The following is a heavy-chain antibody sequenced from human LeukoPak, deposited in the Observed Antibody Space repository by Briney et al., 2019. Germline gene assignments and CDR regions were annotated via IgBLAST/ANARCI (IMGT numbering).Heavy chain of an antibody. CDR1: GYTITSYG. Sequence: ASVKVSCKASGYTITSYGFSWVRQAPGQGLEWMGWISGYNGITKYVQKLQGRVTMTTDTSTSTAYMELRSLRSDDTAVYYCARGVRGYLIIGSWGQGTLVTVSS. D-gene: IGHD1-26*01. CDR2: ISGYNGIT. CDR3: ARGVRGYLIIGS. J-gene: IGHJ4*02. V-gene: IGHV1-18*01.